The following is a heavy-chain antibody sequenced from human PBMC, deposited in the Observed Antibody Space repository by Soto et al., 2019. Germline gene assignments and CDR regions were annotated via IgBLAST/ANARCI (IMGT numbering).Heavy chain of an antibody. CDR2: IIPILGIA. D-gene: IGHD2-2*01. Sequence: QVQLVQSGAEVKKPGSSVKVSCKASGGTFSSYTISWVRQAPGQGLEWMGRIIPILGIANYAQKFQGRVTITEDKSTSTAYMELSSLRSEDTAVYYCASGPQYCSSTSCYSYWFDPWGQGTLVTVSS. V-gene: IGHV1-69*02. CDR1: GGTFSSYT. CDR3: ASGPQYCSSTSCYSYWFDP. J-gene: IGHJ5*02.